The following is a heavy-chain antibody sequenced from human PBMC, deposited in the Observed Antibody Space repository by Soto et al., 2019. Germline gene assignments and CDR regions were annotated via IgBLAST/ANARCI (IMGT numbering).Heavy chain of an antibody. D-gene: IGHD3-22*01. V-gene: IGHV1-46*01. CDR2: INPSGGST. Sequence: ASVTVSCKASGYTFTSDYMHWVRQEPGQGLEWMGIINPSGGSTSYAQKFQGRLTMATDTSTSTAFMELRSLTSDDTAVYYCARDPSNTSGNKLYLDYWGQGTLVTVSS. J-gene: IGHJ4*02. CDR1: GYTFTSDY. CDR3: ARDPSNTSGNKLYLDY.